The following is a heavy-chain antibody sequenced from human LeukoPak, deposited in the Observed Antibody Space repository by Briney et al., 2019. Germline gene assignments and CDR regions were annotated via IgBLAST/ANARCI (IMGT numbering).Heavy chain of an antibody. D-gene: IGHD2-2*01. CDR1: GDTFTSYG. CDR3: ARVIVVPAANDHYYYYYMDV. V-gene: IGHV1-18*01. J-gene: IGHJ6*03. CDR2: ICAVDGNT. Sequence: AGAKVSCKASGDTFTSYGICWVRAGPGGGVGWRGWICAVDGNTNYAQKLQGRVTMTTDTSTSTAYMELRSLRSDDTAVYYCARVIVVPAANDHYYYYYMDVWGKGTTVTVSS.